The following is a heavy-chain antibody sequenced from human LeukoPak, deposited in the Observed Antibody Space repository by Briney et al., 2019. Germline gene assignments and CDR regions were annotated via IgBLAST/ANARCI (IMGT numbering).Heavy chain of an antibody. D-gene: IGHD1-26*01. Sequence: PGGSLRLSCAASGFTFDDYAMHWVRQVPGKGLEWVSGISWNSDNIDYADSVKGRFTISRDNAKNSLYLQMNSLRVEDTAVYYCVRDKLVGPSRLDHWGQGTLVTVSS. CDR1: GFTFDDYA. CDR2: ISWNSDNI. CDR3: VRDKLVGPSRLDH. J-gene: IGHJ4*02. V-gene: IGHV3-9*01.